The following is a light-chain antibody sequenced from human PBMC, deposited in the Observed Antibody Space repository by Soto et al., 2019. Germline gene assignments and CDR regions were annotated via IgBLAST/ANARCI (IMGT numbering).Light chain of an antibody. CDR1: QDTNKF. CDR2: DVS. J-gene: IGKJ5*01. V-gene: IGKV1-33*01. Sequence: DIQMTQSPSSLSASVGDTVTITCQASQDTNKFLNWYQQKPGKAPKLLIYDVSNLETGVPSRFSGSGSETHFTLTINSLQPEDIATYYCQQYDNYDITFGQGTRLDIK. CDR3: QQYDNYDIT.